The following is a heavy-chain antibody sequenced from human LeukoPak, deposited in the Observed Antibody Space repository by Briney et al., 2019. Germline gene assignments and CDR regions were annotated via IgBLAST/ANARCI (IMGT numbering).Heavy chain of an antibody. CDR3: ARSPFEWELLDY. J-gene: IGHJ4*02. CDR2: ISAYNGNT. CDR1: GYTFTSYG. V-gene: IGHV1-18*01. Sequence: ASVKVSCKASGYTFTSYGISWVRQAPGQGREWMGWISAYNGNTNYAQKLQGRVTMTTDTSTSTAYMELRSLRSDDTAVYYCARSPFEWELLDYWGQGTLVTVSS. D-gene: IGHD1-26*01.